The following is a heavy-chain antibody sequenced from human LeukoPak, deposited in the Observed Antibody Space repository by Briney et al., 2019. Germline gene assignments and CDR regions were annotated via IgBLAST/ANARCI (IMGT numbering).Heavy chain of an antibody. CDR3: ARERKVHYSSWYDY. Sequence: PSETLSLTCTVSGGSISSYYWSWIRQPPGKGLEWIGYIYYSGSTNYNPSLKSRVTISVDTSKNQFSLKLSSVTAADTAVYYCARERKVHYSSWYDYWGQGTLVTVSS. D-gene: IGHD6-13*01. CDR1: GGSISSYY. J-gene: IGHJ4*02. V-gene: IGHV4-59*01. CDR2: IYYSGST.